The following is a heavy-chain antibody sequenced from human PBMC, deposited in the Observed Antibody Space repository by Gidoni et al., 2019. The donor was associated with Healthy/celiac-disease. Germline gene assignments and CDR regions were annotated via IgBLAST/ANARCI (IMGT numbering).Heavy chain of an antibody. J-gene: IGHJ6*02. Sequence: EVQLVESGGGLGKPGGSIRLYCAASGFTFSKAWMVWVRQAPGKGLEWVGRIKSKTDGGTTDYAAHVKGRFTISRDDSKNTLYLQMNSLKTEDTAVYYCTTDRARFLEWSYYYYGMDVWGQGTTVTVSS. CDR3: TTDRARFLEWSYYYYGMDV. CDR2: IKSKTDGGTT. D-gene: IGHD3-3*01. V-gene: IGHV3-15*01. CDR1: GFTFSKAW.